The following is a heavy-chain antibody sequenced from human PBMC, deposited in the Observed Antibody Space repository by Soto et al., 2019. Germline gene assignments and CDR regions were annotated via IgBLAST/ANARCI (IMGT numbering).Heavy chain of an antibody. J-gene: IGHJ4*02. CDR3: ARDPRVYYYGSGSYRALDY. Sequence: QVQLVQSGAEVKKPGASVKVSCKASGYTFTSYGISWVRQAPGQGLEWMGWISAYNGNTNYAQKRQGRVTMTTDTSTSTAYMELRSLRSDDTAVYYCARDPRVYYYGSGSYRALDYWGQGTLVTVSS. D-gene: IGHD3-10*01. V-gene: IGHV1-18*01. CDR1: GYTFTSYG. CDR2: ISAYNGNT.